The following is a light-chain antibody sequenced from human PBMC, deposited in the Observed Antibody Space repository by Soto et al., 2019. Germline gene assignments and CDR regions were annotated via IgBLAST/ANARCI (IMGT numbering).Light chain of an antibody. V-gene: IGLV2-11*01. Sequence: QSVLTQPRSVSGSPGQSVTISCTGTSSDVGDFNSVSWYQQHPGKAPKVMIYDVNKRPSGVPDRFSGSKSGSTASLTISVLQAEDEADYYCCSYAGSYSYAFATGTKSPS. J-gene: IGLJ1*01. CDR3: CSYAGSYSYA. CDR1: SSDVGDFNS. CDR2: DVN.